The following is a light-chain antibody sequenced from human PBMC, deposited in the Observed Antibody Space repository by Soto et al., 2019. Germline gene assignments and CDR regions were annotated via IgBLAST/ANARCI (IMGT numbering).Light chain of an antibody. V-gene: IGLV2-14*03. CDR1: SSDVGGYNY. CDR3: SSYTSSSTLVV. CDR2: DVS. J-gene: IGLJ2*01. Sequence: QSALNQPASVSGSPGQSITISCTGTSSDVGGYNYVSWYQHYPGKAPKLMIYDVSNRPSGVSDRFSGSKSGNTASLTISGLQTEDEADYYCSSYTSSSTLVVFGGGTKVTVL.